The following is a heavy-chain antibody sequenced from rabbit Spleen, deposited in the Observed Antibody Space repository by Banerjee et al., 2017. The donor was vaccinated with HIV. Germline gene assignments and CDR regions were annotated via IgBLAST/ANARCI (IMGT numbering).Heavy chain of an antibody. CDR2: IGTGSGNT. Sequence: QQLVESGGGLVKPGAPLTLTCKASGFSFSSGYYMSWVRQAPGKGLEWIGSIGTGSGNTYDASWAKGLFTISKTSSTTVTLQMTSLTAADTATYFCARDTSSSFSSYGMDLWGPGTLVTVS. V-gene: IGHV1S40*01. J-gene: IGHJ6*01. CDR1: GFSFSSGYY. CDR3: ARDTSSSFSSYGMDL. D-gene: IGHD1-1*01.